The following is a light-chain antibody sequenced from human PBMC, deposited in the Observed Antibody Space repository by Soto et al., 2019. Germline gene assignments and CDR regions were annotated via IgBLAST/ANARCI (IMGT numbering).Light chain of an antibody. CDR3: QKYNSVPLT. Sequence: DIQMTQSPSSPSASVGDRVTITCRASQGISTYLAWYQQKPGKVPKLLIYAASTLQSGVPSRFSGSGSGTDFTLTISSLQPEDVATYYCQKYNSVPLTFGGGTKVEIK. CDR2: AAS. J-gene: IGKJ4*01. V-gene: IGKV1-27*01. CDR1: QGISTY.